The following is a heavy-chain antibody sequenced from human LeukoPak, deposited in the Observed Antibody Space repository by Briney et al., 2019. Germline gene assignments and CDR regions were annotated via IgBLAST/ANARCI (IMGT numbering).Heavy chain of an antibody. D-gene: IGHD6-6*01. V-gene: IGHV3-23*01. CDR3: AKDMAYIAAFDY. CDR2: IRAIGGPNSGQT. J-gene: IGHJ4*02. CDR1: GLTFTTVA. Sequence: GGSLRLSCTASGLTFTTVAVTWIRQAPRKGLEWVSTIRAIGGPNSGQTHYADSVKGRFTISRDNSKNTVYLEMNSLRAEDTALYYCAKDMAYIAAFDYWGQGTLVTVSS.